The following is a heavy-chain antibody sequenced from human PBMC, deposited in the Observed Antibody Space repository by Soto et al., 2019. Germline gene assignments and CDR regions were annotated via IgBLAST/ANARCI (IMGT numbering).Heavy chain of an antibody. Sequence: GGSLRLSCAASGFTFDDYGMSWVRQAPGKGLEWVSGINWNGGSTGYADSVKGRFTISRDNAKNSLYLQMNSLRAEDTALYYCARGHGTHYYDSSGYRDAFDIWGQGTMVTVSS. J-gene: IGHJ3*02. D-gene: IGHD3-22*01. CDR1: GFTFDDYG. CDR2: INWNGGST. CDR3: ARGHGTHYYDSSGYRDAFDI. V-gene: IGHV3-20*04.